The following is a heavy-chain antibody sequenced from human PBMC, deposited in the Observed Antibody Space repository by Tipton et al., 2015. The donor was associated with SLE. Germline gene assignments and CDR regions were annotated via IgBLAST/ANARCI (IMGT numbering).Heavy chain of an antibody. D-gene: IGHD3-22*01. J-gene: IGHJ2*01. Sequence: LRLSCAVSGYSISSGYYWGWIRQPPGKGLEWIGSIYHSGSTYYNPSLKSRVTILVDTSKNQFSLKLSSVTAADTAVYYCASAVVVNNDWYFDLWGRGTLVTVSS. CDR3: ASAVVVNNDWYFDL. CDR2: IYHSGST. V-gene: IGHV4-38-2*01. CDR1: GYSISSGYY.